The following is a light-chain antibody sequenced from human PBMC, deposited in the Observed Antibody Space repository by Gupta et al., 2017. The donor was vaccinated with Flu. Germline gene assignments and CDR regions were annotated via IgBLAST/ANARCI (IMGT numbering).Light chain of an antibody. J-gene: IGLJ3*02. V-gene: IGLV3-10*01. CDR1: EVAKRV. Sequence: GKTTRITGSGDEVAKRVDYWYQQQPDQAPVLIIYEDNKRPSGIPERFSGSGSGTWATFTISGAQAEDEGDYYYYSTDSGNDLWVFGGGTKLTVL. CDR2: EDN. CDR3: YSTDSGNDLWV.